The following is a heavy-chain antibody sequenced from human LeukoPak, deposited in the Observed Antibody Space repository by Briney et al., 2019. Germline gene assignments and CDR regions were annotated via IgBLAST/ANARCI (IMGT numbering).Heavy chain of an antibody. CDR3: ARDRNVGYYYGSGSYNWFDP. Sequence: TSETLSLTCTVSGGSISSSTSYWGWIRQPPGKGLEWIGSINYSGSTYKNPSLKSRVTISVDTSKNQFSLKVSSVTAADTAVYYCARDRNVGYYYGSGSYNWFDPWGQGTLVTVSS. CDR2: INYSGST. J-gene: IGHJ5*02. D-gene: IGHD3-10*01. V-gene: IGHV4-39*07. CDR1: GGSISSSTSY.